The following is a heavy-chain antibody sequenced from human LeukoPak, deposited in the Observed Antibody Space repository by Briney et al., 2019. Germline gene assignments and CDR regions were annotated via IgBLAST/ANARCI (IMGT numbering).Heavy chain of an antibody. D-gene: IGHD4-17*01. V-gene: IGHV3-9*01. CDR3: VKDIRGATVTDYGMDV. J-gene: IGHJ6*02. CDR1: GFSFDDYD. Sequence: GGSLRLSCAASGFSFDDYDMHWVRQAPGKGLEWVSGISWNSASIGYAGSVKGRFTISRDNAKNFLYLQMNSLRVEDTALYYCVKDIRGATVTDYGMDVWGQGTTVTVSS. CDR2: ISWNSASI.